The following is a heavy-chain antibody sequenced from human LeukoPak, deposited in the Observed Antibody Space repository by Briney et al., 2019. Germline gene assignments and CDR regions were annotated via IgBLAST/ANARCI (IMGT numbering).Heavy chain of an antibody. D-gene: IGHD3-10*01. CDR1: GLTFSSYS. CDR2: ISSSSSYI. V-gene: IGHV3-21*01. J-gene: IGHJ6*03. CDR3: ARGMVRGDPSYYYMDV. Sequence: GGSLRLSCAASGLTFSSYSMSWVRQAPGKGLEWVSSISSSSSYIYYADSVKGRFTISRDNAKNSLYLQMNSLRAEDTAVYYCARGMVRGDPSYYYMDVWGKGTTVTVSS.